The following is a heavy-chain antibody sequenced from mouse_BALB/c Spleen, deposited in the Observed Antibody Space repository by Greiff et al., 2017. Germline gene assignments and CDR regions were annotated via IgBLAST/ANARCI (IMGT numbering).Heavy chain of an antibody. CDR3: TRSDYDYVTWFAY. CDR1: GYTFTSYW. CDR2: IYPGNSDT. D-gene: IGHD2-4*01. V-gene: IGHV1-5*01. Sequence: EVQLQQSGTVLARPGASVKMSCKASGYTFTSYWMHWVKQRPGQGLEWIGAIYPGNSDTSYNQKFKGKAKLTAVTSTSTAYMELSSLTYEDSAVYYCTRSDYDYVTWFAYWGQGTLVTVSA. J-gene: IGHJ3*01.